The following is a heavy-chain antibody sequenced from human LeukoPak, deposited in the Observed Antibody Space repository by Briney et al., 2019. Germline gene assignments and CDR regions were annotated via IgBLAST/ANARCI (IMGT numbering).Heavy chain of an antibody. J-gene: IGHJ4*02. CDR1: EFIFSNYS. V-gene: IGHV3-21*01. CDR3: ARGGVRFLEWLLSVDYFDY. CDR2: ISSSSRYI. Sequence: GGSLRLSCAASEFIFSNYSMNWVRQAPGRGLEWVSSISSSSRYIYYADSVKGRFTISRDNAKNSLYLQMNSLRVEDTAVYYCARGGVRFLEWLLSVDYFDYWGQGTLVTVSS. D-gene: IGHD3-3*01.